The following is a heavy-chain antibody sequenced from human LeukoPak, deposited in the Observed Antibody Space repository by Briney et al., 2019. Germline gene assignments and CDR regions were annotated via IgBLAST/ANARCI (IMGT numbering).Heavy chain of an antibody. CDR1: GFTFSDHY. V-gene: IGHV3-30*18. CDR3: AKDNRGYFDF. Sequence: SLRLSCAASGFTFSDHYMDWVRQAPGKGLEWVALISYNGRNNYYADSVKGRFTISRDNSKNTLYLLESSLRTEDTAVYFCAKDNRGYFDFWGQGTLVTVSS. CDR2: ISYNGRNN. J-gene: IGHJ4*02. D-gene: IGHD3-16*01.